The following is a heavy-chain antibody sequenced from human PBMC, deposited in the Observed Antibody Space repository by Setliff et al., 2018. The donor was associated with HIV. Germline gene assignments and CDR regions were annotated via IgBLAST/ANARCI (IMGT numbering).Heavy chain of an antibody. D-gene: IGHD2-2*01. CDR3: ARPRYCISTNCYEAFDY. J-gene: IGHJ4*02. CDR1: GVTLSDAA. CDR2: IRG. V-gene: IGHV3-73*01. Sequence: PGGSLRLSCAASGVTLSDAAIHWVRQASGKGLEWVGRIRGDYGASRSGRFTISRDDSKNTAYLQITNLQIEDTAVYYCARPRYCISTNCYEAFDYWGQGTLVTLSS.